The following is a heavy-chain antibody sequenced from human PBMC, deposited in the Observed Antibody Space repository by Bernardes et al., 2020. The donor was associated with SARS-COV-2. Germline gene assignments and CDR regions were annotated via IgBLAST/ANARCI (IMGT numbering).Heavy chain of an antibody. J-gene: IGHJ3*02. CDR2: ISTSGAST. CDR3: ARGILNPLWFGELLSPDGFDM. D-gene: IGHD3-10*01. V-gene: IGHV3-23*01. Sequence: GGSLRLSCAASGFTFSSHTMSWVRQAPGEGLEWVSTISTSGASTDYADSVKGRFTISRDNSKSHLYLQMDSLGAEDTAVYYCARGILNPLWFGELLSPDGFDMWGQGTMVT. CDR1: GFTFSSHT.